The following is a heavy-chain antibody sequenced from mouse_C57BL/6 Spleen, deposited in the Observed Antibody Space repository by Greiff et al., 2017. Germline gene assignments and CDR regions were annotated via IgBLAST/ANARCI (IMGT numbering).Heavy chain of an antibody. CDR3: ARYYYGSSYYAMDY. CDR1: GYTFTSYT. D-gene: IGHD1-1*01. CDR2: INPSSGYT. J-gene: IGHJ4*01. Sequence: VQRVESGAELARPGASVKMSCKASGYTFTSYTMHWVKQRPGQGLEWIGYINPSSGYTKYNQKFKDKATLTADKSSSTAYMQLSSLTSEDSAVYYCARYYYGSSYYAMDYWGQGTSVTVSS. V-gene: IGHV1-4*01.